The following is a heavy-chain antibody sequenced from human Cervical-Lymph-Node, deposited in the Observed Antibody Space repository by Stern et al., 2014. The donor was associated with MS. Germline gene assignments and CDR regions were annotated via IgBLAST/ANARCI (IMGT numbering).Heavy chain of an antibody. CDR1: GFSLSTSGLG. J-gene: IGHJ4*02. Sequence: QITLKESGPALVKPTQTLTLTCTFSGFSLSTSGLGVGWIRQPPGEALEWLAYIYGDDQKRYSPSLKSRLTITKDTSKNQVVLTLTNVDPVDTATYYCAHRTAGRFDYWGQGTLVTVSS. V-gene: IGHV2-5*02. CDR2: IYGDDQK. CDR3: AHRTAGRFDY.